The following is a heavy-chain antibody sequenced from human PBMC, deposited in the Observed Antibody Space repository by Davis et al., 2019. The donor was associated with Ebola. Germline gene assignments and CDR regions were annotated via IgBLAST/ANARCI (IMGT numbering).Heavy chain of an antibody. Sequence: AASVQVSCKASGYTFTSYGISWVRQAPGQGLEWMGWISAYNGDTNYAQKFQGRVTMTTDTSTSTAYMELRSLRSDDTAVYYCARTDKRSYYYYGMDVWGQGTTVTVSS. D-gene: IGHD3-9*01. J-gene: IGHJ6*02. CDR3: ARTDKRSYYYYGMDV. V-gene: IGHV1-18*01. CDR2: ISAYNGDT. CDR1: GYTFTSYG.